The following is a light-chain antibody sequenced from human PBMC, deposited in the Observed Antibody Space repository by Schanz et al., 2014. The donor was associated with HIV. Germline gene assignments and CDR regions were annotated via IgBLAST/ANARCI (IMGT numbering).Light chain of an antibody. CDR3: SSFAGSESHWV. CDR1: STDVGGYDL. CDR2: GVD. Sequence: QSVLTQTASVSGSPGQSITISCTGSSTDVGGYDLVSWYQQHPGQVPKLMIYGVDKRPSGVPDRFSGSKSANTASLTISGLQTEDEADYFCSSFAGSESHWVFGGGTKVTVL. J-gene: IGLJ3*02. V-gene: IGLV2-23*02.